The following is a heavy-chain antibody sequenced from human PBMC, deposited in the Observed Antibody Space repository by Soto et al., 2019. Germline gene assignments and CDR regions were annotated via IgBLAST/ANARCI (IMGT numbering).Heavy chain of an antibody. D-gene: IGHD3-10*01. CDR2: INSSGGST. CDR3: AKGGGDYGSGGYPFWY. CDR1: GFTFSSYA. J-gene: IGHJ4*02. Sequence: EVQLLESGGGLVQPGGSLRLSCAASGFTFSSYAMSWVRQAPGKGLEWVSTINSSGGSTYYADSVKGRFTISTDNSKTLLDLQMNSVRAEDTAVYYCAKGGGDYGSGGYPFWYWGQGTLVTVSS. V-gene: IGHV3-23*01.